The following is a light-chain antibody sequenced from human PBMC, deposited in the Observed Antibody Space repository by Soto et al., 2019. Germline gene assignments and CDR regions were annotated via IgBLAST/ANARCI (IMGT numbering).Light chain of an antibody. J-gene: IGLJ1*01. CDR1: SSDVGGYNY. Sequence: QSALTQPASVSGSPGQSITISCTGTSSDVGGYNYVSWYQQHPGKAPKLMIYDVSNRPSGVSNRFSGSKSGNTASLTISGLQAEDEADYYCSSYTSSSILYVFGTGTKLTV. V-gene: IGLV2-14*01. CDR3: SSYTSSSILYV. CDR2: DVS.